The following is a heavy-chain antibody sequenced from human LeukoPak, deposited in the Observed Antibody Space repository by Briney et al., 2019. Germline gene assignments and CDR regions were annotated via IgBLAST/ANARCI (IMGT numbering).Heavy chain of an antibody. CDR3: ARDMGYDSSGYYSYDAFDI. CDR2: IYTSGST. J-gene: IGHJ3*02. CDR1: GGSISSYY. D-gene: IGHD3-22*01. V-gene: IGHV4-4*07. Sequence: SETLSLTCTVSGGSISSYYWSWIRQPAGKGLEGIGRIYTSGSTNYNPSLKSRVTMSVDTSKNQFSLKLSSVAAADTAVYYCARDMGYDSSGYYSYDAFDIWGQGTMATVSS.